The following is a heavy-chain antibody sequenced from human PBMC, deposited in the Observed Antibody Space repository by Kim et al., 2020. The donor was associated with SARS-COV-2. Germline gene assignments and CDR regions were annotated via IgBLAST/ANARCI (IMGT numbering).Heavy chain of an antibody. V-gene: IGHV4-61*01. Sequence: SETLSLTCTVSGGSVSSGLYYWTWIRQPPDKGLEWIGNIYYSGSTNYNPSLKSRVTISKDTSRSQFSLKLSSVTAADTAVYYCAREIRETDVFDIWGQGTMVTVSS. J-gene: IGHJ3*02. CDR3: AREIRETDVFDI. CDR2: IYYSGST. CDR1: GGSVSSGLYY.